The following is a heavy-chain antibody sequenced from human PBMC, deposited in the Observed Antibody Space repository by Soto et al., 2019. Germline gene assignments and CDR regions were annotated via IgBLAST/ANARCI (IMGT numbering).Heavy chain of an antibody. CDR1: GYTFTGYY. V-gene: IGHV1-2*02. CDR3: ARERYQVISDGMDV. D-gene: IGHD2-2*01. J-gene: IGHJ6*02. Sequence: ASVKVSCKASGYTFTGYYIHWVREAPGQGLEWMGWINPQTGGTSYAQKFQGRVTLSRDTSINTAYLELSRLRFDDAAVYFCARERYQVISDGMDVWGQGTTVTVSS. CDR2: INPQTGGT.